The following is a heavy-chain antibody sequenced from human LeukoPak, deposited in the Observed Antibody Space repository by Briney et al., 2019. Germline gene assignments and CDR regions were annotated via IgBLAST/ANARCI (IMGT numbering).Heavy chain of an antibody. CDR2: ISSSSSYV. D-gene: IGHD3-22*01. CDR3: ARDYYDSSGYYLGWFDP. Sequence: GGSLRLSCAASGFTFSSYSMNWVRQAPGKGLEWVSSISSSSSYVYYADPVKGRFTISRDNAKNSLYLQMNSLRAEDTAVYYCARDYYDSSGYYLGWFDPWGQGTLVTVSS. V-gene: IGHV3-21*01. J-gene: IGHJ5*02. CDR1: GFTFSSYS.